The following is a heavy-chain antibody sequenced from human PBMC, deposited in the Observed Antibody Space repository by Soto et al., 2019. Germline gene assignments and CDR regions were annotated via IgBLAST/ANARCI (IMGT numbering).Heavy chain of an antibody. CDR3: TTITMVRGVIPSDAFDI. Sequence: GGSLRLSCAASGFTFSNAWMSWVRQAPGKGLEWVGRIKSKTDGGTTDYAAPVKGRFTISRDDSKNTLYLQMNSLKTEDTAVYYCTTITMVRGVIPSDAFDIWGQGTMVTVSS. CDR1: GFTFSNAW. J-gene: IGHJ3*02. CDR2: IKSKTDGGTT. V-gene: IGHV3-15*01. D-gene: IGHD3-10*01.